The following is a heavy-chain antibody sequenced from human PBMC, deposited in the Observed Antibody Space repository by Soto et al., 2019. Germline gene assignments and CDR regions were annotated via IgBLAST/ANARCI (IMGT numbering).Heavy chain of an antibody. Sequence: SETLSLTCTVSGGSISSGGYYWSWIRQHPGKGLEWIGYIYYSGSTYYNPSLKSRVTISVDTSKNQFSLKLSSVTAADTAVYYCARTPDYYDSSVLGDGAFDIWGQGTMVTVSS. V-gene: IGHV4-31*03. D-gene: IGHD3-22*01. CDR2: IYYSGST. J-gene: IGHJ3*02. CDR3: ARTPDYYDSSVLGDGAFDI. CDR1: GGSISSGGYY.